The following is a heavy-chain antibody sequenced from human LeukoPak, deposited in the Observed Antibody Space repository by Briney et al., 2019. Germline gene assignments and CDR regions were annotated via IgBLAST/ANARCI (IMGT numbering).Heavy chain of an antibody. V-gene: IGHV3-9*01. Sequence: PGGSLRLSCAASGFTFDDNAMHWVRLAPGKGLEWVSGISWNSGSIAYADSVKGRFTISRDNAKNSLYLQMNSLRPEDTAMYYCTKANFDWVLYSHHWGQGTLVTVSS. CDR2: ISWNSGSI. CDR1: GFTFDDNA. D-gene: IGHD3-9*01. CDR3: TKANFDWVLYSHH. J-gene: IGHJ5*02.